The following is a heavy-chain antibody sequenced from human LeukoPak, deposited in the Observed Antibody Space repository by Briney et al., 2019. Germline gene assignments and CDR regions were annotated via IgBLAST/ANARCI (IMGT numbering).Heavy chain of an antibody. CDR3: ARDSSPGDS. CDR2: IHYSGPT. CDR1: GTSVTSYY. Sequence: SETLSLTCTVSGTSVTSYYWSWIRQPPGKGLEWIGCIHYSGPTNYSPSLRGRITISVDTSKGKVPLILRSVTAADTAVYFCARDSSPGDSWGQGTLVTVSS. D-gene: IGHD1-14*01. V-gene: IGHV4-59*02. J-gene: IGHJ5*01.